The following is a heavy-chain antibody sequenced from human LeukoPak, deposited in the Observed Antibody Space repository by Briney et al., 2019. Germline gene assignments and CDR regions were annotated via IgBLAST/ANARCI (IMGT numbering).Heavy chain of an antibody. CDR3: ARDTYSSGWHYYFDY. D-gene: IGHD6-19*01. CDR2: IWYDGSNK. J-gene: IGHJ4*02. CDR1: GFTFSSYG. V-gene: IGHV3-33*01. Sequence: GGSLRLSCAASGFTFSSYGMHWVRQAPGKGVEWVAVIWYDGSNKYYADSVKGRFNISRDNSKNTLYLQMNSLGAEDTAVYYCARDTYSSGWHYYFDYWGQGTLVTVSS.